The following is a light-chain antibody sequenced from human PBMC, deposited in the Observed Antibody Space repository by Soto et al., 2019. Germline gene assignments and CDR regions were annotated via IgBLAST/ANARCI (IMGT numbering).Light chain of an antibody. Sequence: DIVSTQTPDALALSLGERDTSNCKSSQSVLYSSNKPNYLAWYQQKPGQPPELLIYWASTRESGVPDRFSCSGSGTYFSLTISSLQAEDVAVYYCQLYCRSPLTLGGGTKVDI. J-gene: IGKJ4*02. CDR2: WAS. CDR1: QSVLYSSNKPNY. V-gene: IGKV4-1*01. CDR3: QLYCRSPLT.